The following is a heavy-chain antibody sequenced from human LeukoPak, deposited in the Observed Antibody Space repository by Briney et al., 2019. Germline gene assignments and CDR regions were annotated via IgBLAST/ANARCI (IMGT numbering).Heavy chain of an antibody. CDR1: GFTFSSYA. CDR3: ARLDSSSWYRFDY. D-gene: IGHD6-13*01. V-gene: IGHV3-30*04. CDR2: ISYDGSNK. Sequence: GGSLRLSCAASGFTFSSYAMHWVRQAPGKGLEWVAVISYDGSNKYYADSVKGRFTISRDNSKNTLYLQMNSLRAEDTAVYYCARLDSSSWYRFDYWGQGTLVTVSS. J-gene: IGHJ4*02.